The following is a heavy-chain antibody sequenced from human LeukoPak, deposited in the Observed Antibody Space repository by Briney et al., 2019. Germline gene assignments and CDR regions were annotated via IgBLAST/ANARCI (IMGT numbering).Heavy chain of an antibody. CDR2: IKQDGSEK. CDR3: NYGGNSGAFDI. D-gene: IGHD4-23*01. V-gene: IGHV3-7*01. J-gene: IGHJ3*02. CDR1: GFTFSSYW. Sequence: GGSLRLPCAASGFTFSSYWMSWVRQAPGKGLEWVANIKQDGSEKYYVDSVKGRFTISRDNAKNSLYLQMNSLRAEDTAVYYCNYGGNSGAFDIWGQGTMVTVSS.